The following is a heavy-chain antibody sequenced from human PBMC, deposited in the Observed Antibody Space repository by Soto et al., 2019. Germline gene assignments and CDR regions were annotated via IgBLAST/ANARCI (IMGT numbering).Heavy chain of an antibody. CDR2: ISSSGDAI. V-gene: IGHV3-48*02. D-gene: IGHD6-13*01. CDR3: ARDHGGSTWFVGVYYFCGMDV. Sequence: EVQLVESGGDLVQPGGSLRLSCAASGFIFSDYTMTWVRQAPGRGLEFVSHISSSGDAIFYAESVKGSFTVSRDNAKNSLYLQMNSLRDDDPAVYFCARDHGGSTWFVGVYYFCGMDVWGQGTAVTVSS. J-gene: IGHJ6*02. CDR1: GFIFSDYT.